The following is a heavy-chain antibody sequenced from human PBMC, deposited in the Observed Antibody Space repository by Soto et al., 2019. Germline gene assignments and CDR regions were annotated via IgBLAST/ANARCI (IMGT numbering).Heavy chain of an antibody. CDR1: GYSFTSYW. Sequence: GESLKISCMASGYSFTSYWISWVRQMPGKGLEWMGRIDPSDSYTNYSPSFQGHVTISADKSISTAYLQWSSLKASDTAMYYCATVGIDARPRVGGIDVWGQGTTVTVCS. CDR3: ATVGIDARPRVGGIDV. CDR2: IDPSDSYT. D-gene: IGHD6-6*01. V-gene: IGHV5-10-1*01. J-gene: IGHJ6*02.